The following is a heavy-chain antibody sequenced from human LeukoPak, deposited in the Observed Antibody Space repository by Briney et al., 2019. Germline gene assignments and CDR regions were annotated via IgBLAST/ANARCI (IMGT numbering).Heavy chain of an antibody. CDR1: GYTFINYG. V-gene: IGHV1-18*01. CDR2: ISAYTGST. Sequence: ASVKVSCKASGYTFINYGLTWVRQAPGQGFEWMGWISAYTGSTNYAQKPQGRVTMPTDPSTSTAYMELRSLRSDDTAVYYCARTVGATGAFDIWGQGTMVIVSS. J-gene: IGHJ3*02. D-gene: IGHD1-26*01. CDR3: ARTVGATGAFDI.